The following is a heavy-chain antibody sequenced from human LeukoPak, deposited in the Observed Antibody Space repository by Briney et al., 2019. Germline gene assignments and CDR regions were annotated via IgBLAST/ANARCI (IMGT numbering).Heavy chain of an antibody. CDR3: AIDSLDSSGQVDY. CDR1: GFTFSSYS. D-gene: IGHD6-19*01. V-gene: IGHV3-21*01. Sequence: GGSLRLSCAASGFTFSSYSMNWVRQAPGKGLEWVSSISSSSSYIYYADSVKGRFTISRDNAKNSLYLQMNSLRAEDTAVYYCAIDSLDSSGQVDYWGQGTLVTVSS. CDR2: ISSSSSYI. J-gene: IGHJ4*02.